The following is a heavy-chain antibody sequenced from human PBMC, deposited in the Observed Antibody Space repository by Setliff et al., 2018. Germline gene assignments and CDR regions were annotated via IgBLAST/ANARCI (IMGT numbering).Heavy chain of an antibody. CDR2: SNHSGGT. J-gene: IGHJ4*02. CDR3: RVWVDMIEVDS. V-gene: IGHV4-39*01. D-gene: IGHD3-22*01. CDR1: GGSINSMSYY. Sequence: SETLSLTCTVSGGSINSMSYYWGWIRQPPGKGLEWIGESNHSGGTSYNPSLKSRLTMSVDTSKNQFSLKLTSVTAADTAVYYCRVWVDMIEVDSWAQGTLVTVSS.